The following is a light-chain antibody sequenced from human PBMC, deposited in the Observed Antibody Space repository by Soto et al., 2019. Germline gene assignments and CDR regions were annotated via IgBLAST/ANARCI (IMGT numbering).Light chain of an antibody. Sequence: DMHMSQSPSCLSAPLADRATITFRASQSISSYLNWYQHKPGKAPKLLIYAASSLQTGVPSRFSGSRSGTDFALTISSLQREDFATYYCQQTDTFPRTFGQGTKVDIK. CDR3: QQTDTFPRT. J-gene: IGKJ1*01. CDR1: QSISSY. CDR2: AAS. V-gene: IGKV1-39*01.